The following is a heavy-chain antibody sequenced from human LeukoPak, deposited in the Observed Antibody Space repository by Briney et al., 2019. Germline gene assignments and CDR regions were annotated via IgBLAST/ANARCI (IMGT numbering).Heavy chain of an antibody. CDR2: IRSKAYGGTT. Sequence: GALRLSCTASGFTFGDYAMSWVRQAPGKGLEWVGFIRSKAYGGTTEYAASVKGRFTISRDDSKSIAYLQMNSLKTEDTAVYYCSPDGDWFDPWGQGTLVTVSS. CDR1: GFTFGDYA. CDR3: SPDGDWFDP. V-gene: IGHV3-49*04. J-gene: IGHJ5*02. D-gene: IGHD1-14*01.